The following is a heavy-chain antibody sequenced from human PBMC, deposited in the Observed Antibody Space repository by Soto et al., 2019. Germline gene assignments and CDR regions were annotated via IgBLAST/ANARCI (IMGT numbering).Heavy chain of an antibody. V-gene: IGHV3-23*01. CDR3: AKDSGYDTTD. CDR2: LSGSDGRT. D-gene: IGHD3-22*01. J-gene: IGHJ4*02. Sequence: EVQLLESGGGLVQPGGSLRLSCVASGFSFSNSGMSWVRQAPGKGLEWISGLSGSDGRTTYADSVKGRFTISRDNSKNTLYLHMESLSVEDTAVYYCAKDSGYDTTDWGQGTLVVVSS. CDR1: GFSFSNSG.